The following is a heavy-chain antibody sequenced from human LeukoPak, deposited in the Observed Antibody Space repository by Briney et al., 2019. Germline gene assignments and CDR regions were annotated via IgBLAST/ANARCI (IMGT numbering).Heavy chain of an antibody. Sequence: PSQTLSLTCTVSGVSISSYHWNWIRQPPGKGLEWVGYIYYSGSTNYNPSLKSRVTISVDTSKNQFSLKLSSVTAADTAVYYCAREIVGATYFDYWGQGTLVTVSS. D-gene: IGHD1-26*01. V-gene: IGHV4-59*01. CDR3: AREIVGATYFDY. CDR2: IYYSGST. J-gene: IGHJ4*02. CDR1: GVSISSYH.